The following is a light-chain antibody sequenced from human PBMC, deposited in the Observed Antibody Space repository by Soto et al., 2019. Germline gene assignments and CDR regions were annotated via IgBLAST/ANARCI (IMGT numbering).Light chain of an antibody. V-gene: IGLV1-47*01. CDR3: AAWYDSLSAWV. CDR2: RNH. J-gene: IGLJ3*02. Sequence: QSVLTQPPSASGTPGQRVTISCSGSSSNIGSNYVFWYQRLPGTSPKLLISRNHQRPSGVPDRCSGSKSGTSASLAISGLRSEDEADYYCAAWYDSLSAWVFGGGTKLTVL. CDR1: SSNIGSNY.